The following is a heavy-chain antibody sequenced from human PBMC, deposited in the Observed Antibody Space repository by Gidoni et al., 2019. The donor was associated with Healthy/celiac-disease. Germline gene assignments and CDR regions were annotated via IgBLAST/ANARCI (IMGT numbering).Heavy chain of an antibody. D-gene: IGHD6-19*01. V-gene: IGHV4-39*01. J-gene: IGHJ4*02. CDR1: GGSISSSSYY. CDR2: IYYSGST. Sequence: QLQLQESGPGLVKPSETLSLTCTVSGGSISSSSYYWGWIRQPPGKGLEWIGSIYYSGSTYYNPSLKSRVTISVDTSKNQFSLKLSSVTAADTAVYYCARRERYSSGWYDYWGQGTLVTVSS. CDR3: ARRERYSSGWYDY.